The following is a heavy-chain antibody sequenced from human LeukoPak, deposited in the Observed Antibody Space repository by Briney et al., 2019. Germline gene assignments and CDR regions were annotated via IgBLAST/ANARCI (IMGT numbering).Heavy chain of an antibody. Sequence: ASVKVSCKASGYTSTGYYMHWVRQAPGQGLEWMGWINPNSGGTNYAQKFQGRVTMTRDTSISTAYMELSRLRSDDTAVYYCARCPRSGSYRWFDPWGQGTLVTVSS. CDR2: INPNSGGT. J-gene: IGHJ5*02. V-gene: IGHV1-2*02. CDR1: GYTSTGYY. D-gene: IGHD3-10*01. CDR3: ARCPRSGSYRWFDP.